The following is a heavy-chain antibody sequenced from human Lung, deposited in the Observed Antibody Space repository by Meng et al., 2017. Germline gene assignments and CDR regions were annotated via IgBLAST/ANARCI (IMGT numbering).Heavy chain of an antibody. CDR2: INPKSGDT. J-gene: IGHJ4*02. V-gene: IGHV1-2*06. CDR3: ARDEDISAAGKLFGDY. D-gene: IGHD6-13*01. CDR1: GYTFPDYW. Sequence: VKVSCKASGYTFPDYWLHWVRRAPGQGLEWMGRINPKSGDTHYAQRFQGRVTMTGDTSISTAYMELSGLRSDDTAMYYCARDEDISAAGKLFGDYWGQGTLVTVSS.